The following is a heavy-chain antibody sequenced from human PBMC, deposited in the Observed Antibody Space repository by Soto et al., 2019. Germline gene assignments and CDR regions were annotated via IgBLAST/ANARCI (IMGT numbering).Heavy chain of an antibody. CDR2: ISSGSGNI. J-gene: IGHJ5*02. CDR1: GFIFSSYD. Sequence: PGGSLRLSCAASGFIFSSYDMNWVRQAPGKGLEWVSYISSGSGNILYADSVKGRFTISRDNAKNSLYLQMNSLRAEDTAVYYCAIIYGTGSLNWFDPWCQAILVTVS. V-gene: IGHV3-48*04. D-gene: IGHD3-10*01. CDR3: AIIYGTGSLNWFDP.